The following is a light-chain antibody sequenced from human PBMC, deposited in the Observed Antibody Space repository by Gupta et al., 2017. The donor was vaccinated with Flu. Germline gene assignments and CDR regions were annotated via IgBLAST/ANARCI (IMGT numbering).Light chain of an antibody. CDR2: RAS. CDR1: QYINMY. Sequence: EIVMTHSPATLSVFPGERATLSCRASQYINMYLAWYQQRPGQSPRLIIRRASARAAGVPARFSGSGSGTDFTLTINSLQSDDVATYYCQQDTEWWSFGQGTKVEI. V-gene: IGKV3-15*01. CDR3: QQDTEWWS. J-gene: IGKJ1*01.